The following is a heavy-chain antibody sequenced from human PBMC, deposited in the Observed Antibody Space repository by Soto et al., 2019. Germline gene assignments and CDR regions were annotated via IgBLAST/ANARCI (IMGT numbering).Heavy chain of an antibody. CDR1: GYTFTSYD. CDR3: AVRYYYDSSGYYEAPDYFDY. CDR2: MNPNSGNT. D-gene: IGHD3-22*01. Sequence: ASVKVSCKASGYTFTSYDINWVRQATGQGPEWMGWMNPNSGNTGYAQKFQGRVTMTRNTSISTAYMELSSLRSEDTAVYYCAVRYYYDSSGYYEAPDYFDYWGQGTLVTVSS. V-gene: IGHV1-8*01. J-gene: IGHJ4*02.